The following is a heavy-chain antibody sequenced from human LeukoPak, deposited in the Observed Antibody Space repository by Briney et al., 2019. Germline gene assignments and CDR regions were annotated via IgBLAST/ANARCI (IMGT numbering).Heavy chain of an antibody. CDR1: GFTVSGNY. CDR2: ISSSSSTI. J-gene: IGHJ6*03. D-gene: IGHD4-11*01. V-gene: IGHV3-11*04. CDR3: ARDPATVTTSEDYYYCYMDV. Sequence: GGSLRLSCAASGFTVSGNYMSWVRQAPGKGLEWVSYISSSSSTIYYADSVKGRFTISRDNAKNSLYLQMNSLRAEDTAVYYCARDPATVTTSEDYYYCYMDVWGKGTTVTVSS.